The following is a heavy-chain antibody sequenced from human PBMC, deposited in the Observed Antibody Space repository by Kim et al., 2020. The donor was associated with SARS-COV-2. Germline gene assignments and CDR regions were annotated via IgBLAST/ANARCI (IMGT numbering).Heavy chain of an antibody. V-gene: IGHV1-2*04. CDR1: GYTFTGYY. CDR3: ARDYIVVVPAARRHYYYYGMDV. J-gene: IGHJ6*02. CDR2: INPNSGGT. Sequence: ASVKVSSKASGYTFTGYYMHWVRQAPGQGLEWMGWINPNSGGTNYAPKFQGWVTMTRDTSISTAYMELSRLRSDDTAVYYCARDYIVVVPAARRHYYYYGMDVWGQGTTVTDSS. D-gene: IGHD2-2*01.